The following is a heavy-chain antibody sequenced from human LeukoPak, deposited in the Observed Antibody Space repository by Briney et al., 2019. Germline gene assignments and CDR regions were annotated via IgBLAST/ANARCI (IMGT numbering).Heavy chain of an antibody. J-gene: IGHJ4*02. CDR3: ARDRPMIVVVTPQGFDY. CDR2: ISAYNGNT. V-gene: IGHV1-18*01. D-gene: IGHD3-22*01. Sequence: ASVKVSCKASGYTFTSYGISWVRQAPGQGLEGMGWISAYNGNTNYAQKLQGRVTMTTDTSTSTAYMELRSLRSDDTAVYYCARDRPMIVVVTPQGFDYWGQGTLVTVSS. CDR1: GYTFTSYG.